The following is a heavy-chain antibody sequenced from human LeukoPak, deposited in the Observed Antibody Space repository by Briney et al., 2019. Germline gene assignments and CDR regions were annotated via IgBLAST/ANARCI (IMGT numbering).Heavy chain of an antibody. Sequence: ASVKVSCKASGYTFTGYYMHWVRQAPGQGLEWMGWINPNSGGTNYAQKLQGRVTMTTDTSTSTAYMELRSLRSDDTAVYYCARQYYDSSGYDGFDYWGQGTLVTVSS. J-gene: IGHJ4*02. CDR3: ARQYYDSSGYDGFDY. D-gene: IGHD3-22*01. CDR1: GYTFTGYY. V-gene: IGHV1-2*02. CDR2: INPNSGGT.